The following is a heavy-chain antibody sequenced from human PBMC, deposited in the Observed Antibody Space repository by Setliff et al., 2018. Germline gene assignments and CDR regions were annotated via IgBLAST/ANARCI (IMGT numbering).Heavy chain of an antibody. Sequence: ASVKVSCKASGGTFSSYGISWVRQAPGQGLEWMGGIIPIFGTANYAQKFQGRVAITADESTSTAYMELSSLRSEDTAVYYCARVSRTIVGARGFDYWGQGTLVTVSS. V-gene: IGHV1-69*13. CDR3: ARVSRTIVGARGFDY. D-gene: IGHD1-26*01. J-gene: IGHJ4*02. CDR1: GGTFSSYG. CDR2: IIPIFGTA.